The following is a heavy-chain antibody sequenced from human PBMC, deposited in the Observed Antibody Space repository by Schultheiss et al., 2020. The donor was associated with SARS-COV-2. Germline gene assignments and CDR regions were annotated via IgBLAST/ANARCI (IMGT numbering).Heavy chain of an antibody. CDR2: INSDGSST. CDR1: GFTFSSYW. CDR3: ARSLNYASVYYYYYGMDV. Sequence: GGSLRLSCAASGFTFSSYWMHWVRQAPGKGLVWVSRINSDGSSTSYADSVKGRFTISRDNAKNTLYLQMNSLRAEDTAVYYCARSLNYASVYYYYYGMDVWGQGTTVTAP. J-gene: IGHJ6*02. V-gene: IGHV3-74*01. D-gene: IGHD4-11*01.